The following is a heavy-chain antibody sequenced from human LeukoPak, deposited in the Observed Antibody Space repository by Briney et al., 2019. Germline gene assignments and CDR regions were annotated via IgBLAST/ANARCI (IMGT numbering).Heavy chain of an antibody. J-gene: IGHJ4*02. D-gene: IGHD6-25*01. CDR1: GFTFSDYY. CDR3: VRAYSRGYSDDFDY. CDR2: ISGDNGSI. V-gene: IGHV3-11*01. Sequence: GGSLRLSCAASGFTFSDYYMSWFRQAPGKGLEWLSYISGDNGSIYYADSVRGRFTISRDNAKNSLYLQVNSLRGEDTAVYYCVRAYSRGYSDDFDYWGQGTLSPSPQ.